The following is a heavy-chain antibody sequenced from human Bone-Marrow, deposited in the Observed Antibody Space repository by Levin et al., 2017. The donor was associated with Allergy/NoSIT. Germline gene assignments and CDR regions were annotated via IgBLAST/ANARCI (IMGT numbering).Heavy chain of an antibody. CDR1: GFTFSLSW. V-gene: IGHV3-74*01. CDR2: ISSDGTDT. Sequence: GGSLRLSCTVSGFTFSLSWMHWVRQAPGKGPVWVSRISSDGTDTIYADSVKGRFTISRDNAKNTLYLQMNSLRAEDTALYYCARERTVRRPGTFDNWGQGTLVTVSS. J-gene: IGHJ4*02. D-gene: IGHD6-13*01. CDR3: ARERTVRRPGTFDN.